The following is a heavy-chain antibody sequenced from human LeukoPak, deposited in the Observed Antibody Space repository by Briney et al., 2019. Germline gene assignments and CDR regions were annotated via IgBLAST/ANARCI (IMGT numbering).Heavy chain of an antibody. CDR3: ARFGYLYDSSGYYGWFDP. CDR2: INPNSGGT. J-gene: IGHJ5*02. Sequence: ASVKVSCKASGYTFTGYYMHWVRQAPGQGLEWMGWINPNSGGTNYAQKFQGRVTMTRDTSISTAYMELSRLRPDDTAVYYCARFGYLYDSSGYYGWFDPWGQGTLVTVSS. D-gene: IGHD3-22*01. V-gene: IGHV1-2*02. CDR1: GYTFTGYY.